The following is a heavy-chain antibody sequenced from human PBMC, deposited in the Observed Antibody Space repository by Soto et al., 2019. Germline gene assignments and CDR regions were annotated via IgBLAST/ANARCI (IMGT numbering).Heavy chain of an antibody. CDR2: IYYGGST. V-gene: IGHV4-30-2*01. CDR3: ARDKITGLFDY. CDR1: GGSIRSGDYS. D-gene: IGHD2-8*02. J-gene: IGHJ4*02. Sequence: TLSLTCAGSGGSIRSGDYSWKWSRQPPGKGLEWIGYIYYGGSTYYNPSLQSRVTMSVDRSRNQFSLKLNSVTAADTAVYYCARDKITGLFDYWGQGTLVTVS.